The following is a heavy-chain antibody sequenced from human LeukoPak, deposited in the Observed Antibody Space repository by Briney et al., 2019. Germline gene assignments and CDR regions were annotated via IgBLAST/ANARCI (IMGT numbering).Heavy chain of an antibody. D-gene: IGHD6-13*01. CDR1: GFTFSSYS. J-gene: IGHJ4*02. CDR2: IGIESSTI. Sequence: PGGSLRLSCEVSGFTFSSYSMNWVRQAPGKGLEWVSYIGIESSTIQYADSVKGRFTISRDNAKNSLYLQMNSLRAEDTAVYYCARDDSWSFDYWGRGTLVTVSS. CDR3: ARDDSWSFDY. V-gene: IGHV3-48*01.